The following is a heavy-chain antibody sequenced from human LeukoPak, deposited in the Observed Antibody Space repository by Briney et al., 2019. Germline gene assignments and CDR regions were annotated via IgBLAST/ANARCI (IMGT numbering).Heavy chain of an antibody. CDR1: GFTFSSYA. CDR2: ISGSGGST. D-gene: IGHD2-15*01. CDR3: AKGNERYCSGGSCYSRGDYYYYGMDV. V-gene: IGHV3-23*01. Sequence: PGGSLRLSCAASGFTFSSYAMSWVRQAPGKGLEWVSAISGSGGSTYYADSAKGRFTISRDNSKNTLYLQMNSLRAEDTAVYYCAKGNERYCSGGSCYSRGDYYYYGMDVWGQETTVTVSS. J-gene: IGHJ6*02.